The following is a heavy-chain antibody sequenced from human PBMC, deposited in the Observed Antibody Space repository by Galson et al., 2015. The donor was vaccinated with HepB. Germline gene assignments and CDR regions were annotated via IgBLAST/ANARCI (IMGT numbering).Heavy chain of an antibody. CDR1: GFSFSGSA. J-gene: IGHJ6*02. CDR2: IRSKANGYAT. V-gene: IGHV3-73*01. D-gene: IGHD3-3*01. Sequence: SLRLSCAASGFSFSGSAMYWVRQASGKGLEWIGHIRSKANGYATAYAASVKGRFTISRDDSKNTAYLQMSSLKTEDTAVYYCTRRLHYDFWSGYYDDMDVWGQGTTVTVSS. CDR3: TRRLHYDFWSGYYDDMDV.